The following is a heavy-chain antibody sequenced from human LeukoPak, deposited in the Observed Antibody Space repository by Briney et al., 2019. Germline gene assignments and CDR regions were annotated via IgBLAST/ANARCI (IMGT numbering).Heavy chain of an antibody. CDR2: ISSSSSYI. Sequence: GGSLRLSCAASGFTFSSYSMNWVRQAPGKGLEWVSSISSSSSYIYYADSVKGRFTISRDNAKNSLYLQMNSLRAEDTAVYYCARDCSGGYGGDNAFDIWGQGTMVTVSS. D-gene: IGHD1-26*01. CDR1: GFTFSSYS. CDR3: ARDCSGGYGGDNAFDI. V-gene: IGHV3-21*01. J-gene: IGHJ3*02.